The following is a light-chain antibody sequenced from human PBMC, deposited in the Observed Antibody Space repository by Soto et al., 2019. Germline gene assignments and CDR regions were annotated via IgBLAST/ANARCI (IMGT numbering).Light chain of an antibody. CDR2: DAS. CDR3: QQYNSYLYT. V-gene: IGKV1-5*01. J-gene: IGKJ2*01. CDR1: QSISSW. Sequence: DIQMTQSPSTLSASVGDRVTITCRASQSISSWLAWYQQKPGKAPKLLIYDASSLESGVPSRFSGSGSGTECTLTISRLQPDDFATYYCQQYNSYLYTFGQGTKLEIK.